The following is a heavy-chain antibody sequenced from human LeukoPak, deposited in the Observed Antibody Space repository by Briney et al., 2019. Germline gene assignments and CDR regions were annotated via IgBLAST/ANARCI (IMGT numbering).Heavy chain of an antibody. CDR2: ISAYNGNT. CDR1: GYTFTSYG. Sequence: GASVKVSCKASGYTFTSYGISWVRQAPGQGLEWMGWISAYNGNTNYAQKLQGRVTMTTDTSTSTAYMELRSLRSDDTAVYYCARVLGFGELLGFDYWAREPWSPSPQ. J-gene: IGHJ4*02. V-gene: IGHV1-18*01. D-gene: IGHD3-10*01. CDR3: ARVLGFGELLGFDY.